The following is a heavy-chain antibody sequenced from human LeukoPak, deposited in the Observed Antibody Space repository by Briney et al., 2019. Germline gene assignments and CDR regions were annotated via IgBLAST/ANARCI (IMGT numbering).Heavy chain of an antibody. D-gene: IGHD3-22*01. CDR1: GYTFTSYG. J-gene: IGHJ4*02. V-gene: IGHV1-18*01. CDR3: AREVPYDTSVYYQPFDY. Sequence: ASVKVSCKASGYTFTSYGISWVRQAPGQGLEWMGWISAHNGNTNYAQKLQGRVTMTTDTSTGTAYMELRSLRSDDTAVYYCAREVPYDTSVYYQPFDYWGQGTLVTVSS. CDR2: ISAHNGNT.